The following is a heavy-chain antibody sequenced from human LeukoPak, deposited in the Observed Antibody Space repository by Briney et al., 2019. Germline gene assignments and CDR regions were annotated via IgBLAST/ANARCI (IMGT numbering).Heavy chain of an antibody. CDR1: GYSFSTSG. CDR3: ARHSRPSGTYRSLDS. J-gene: IGHJ4*02. Sequence: GESLKISCKGSGYSFSTSGIGWVRQMPGKGLEWMGIIYPGGSDTRYSPSFQGQVTISADKSINTAYLQWNSLKDSDTAIYYCARHSRPSGTYRSLDSWGQGTLVTVSS. D-gene: IGHD3-10*01. V-gene: IGHV5-51*01. CDR2: IYPGGSDT.